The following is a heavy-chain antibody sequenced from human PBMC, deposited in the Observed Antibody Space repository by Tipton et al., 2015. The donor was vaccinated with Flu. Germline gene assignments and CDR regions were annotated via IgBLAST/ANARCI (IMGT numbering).Heavy chain of an antibody. CDR3: ARRDCAGGICYSRVYDAFDI. V-gene: IGHV4-39*07. CDR2: IYHSGST. CDR1: GGSISSSSHY. Sequence: TLSLTCTVSGGSISSSSHYWGWIRQPPGKGLEWIGNIYHSGSTYYNPPLKSRVTISVDTSKNQFSLKLGSVTAGDTAVYYCARRDCAGGICYSRVYDAFDIWGQGTLVTVSS. D-gene: IGHD2-8*02. J-gene: IGHJ3*02.